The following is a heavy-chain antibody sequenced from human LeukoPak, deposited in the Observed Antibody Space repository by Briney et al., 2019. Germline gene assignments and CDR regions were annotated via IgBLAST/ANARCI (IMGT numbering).Heavy chain of an antibody. V-gene: IGHV4-39*01. CDR1: GGSISSSSYY. Sequence: SETLSLTCTVSGGSISSSSYYWGWIRQPPGKGLEWIGSIYYSGSTYYNPSLKSRVTISVDTSKNQFSLKLSSVTAADTAVYYCARHSGYFDYWGQGTLVTVSS. J-gene: IGHJ4*02. CDR2: IYYSGST. D-gene: IGHD3-10*01. CDR3: ARHSGYFDY.